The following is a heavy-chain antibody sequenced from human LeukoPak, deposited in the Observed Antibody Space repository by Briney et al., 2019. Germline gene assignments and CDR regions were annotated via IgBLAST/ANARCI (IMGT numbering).Heavy chain of an antibody. CDR1: GGSVSRSSYL. CDR3: ARWSNYYDRSGWGTNYFDY. J-gene: IGHJ4*02. CDR2: IYYSGST. D-gene: IGHD3-22*01. Sequence: PSETLSLTCAVSGGSVSRSSYLWGWIRQPPGKGLEWIGYIYYSGSTYYNPSLKSRVTISVDTSKNQFSLKLSSVTAADTAVYCCARWSNYYDRSGWGTNYFDYWGQGNLVTVSS. V-gene: IGHV4-39*01.